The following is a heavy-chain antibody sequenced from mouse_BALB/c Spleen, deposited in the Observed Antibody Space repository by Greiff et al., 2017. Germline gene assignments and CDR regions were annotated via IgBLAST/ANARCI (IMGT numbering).Heavy chain of an antibody. V-gene: IGHV14-3*02. CDR3: ARGGGSSYFDV. Sequence: VQLKQSGAELVKPGASVKLSCTASGFNIKDTYMHWVKQRPEQGLEWIGRIDPANGNTKYDPKFQGKATITADTSSNTAYLQLSSLTSEDTAVYYCARGGGSSYFDVWGAGTTVTVSS. CDR2: IDPANGNT. CDR1: GFNIKDTY. D-gene: IGHD1-1*01. J-gene: IGHJ1*01.